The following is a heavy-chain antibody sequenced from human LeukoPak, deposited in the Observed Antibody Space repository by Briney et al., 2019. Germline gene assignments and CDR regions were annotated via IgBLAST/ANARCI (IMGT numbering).Heavy chain of an antibody. J-gene: IGHJ4*02. CDR2: IIPSDGFT. Sequence: ASVKVSCKASGYTFSSYYVHWVRQAPGQGLEWMGMIIPSDGFTSYAQKFQGRVTMTRDTSTSTVYMELSSLRSEDTAVYYCAREPRITMVRGVISWGQGTLVTVSS. V-gene: IGHV1-46*01. CDR1: GYTFSSYY. D-gene: IGHD3-10*01. CDR3: AREPRITMVRGVIS.